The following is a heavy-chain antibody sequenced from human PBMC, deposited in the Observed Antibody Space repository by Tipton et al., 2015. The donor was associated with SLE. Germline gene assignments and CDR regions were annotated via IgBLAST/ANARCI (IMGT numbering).Heavy chain of an antibody. Sequence: GLVKPSETLSLTCAVYGGSFSGYYWSWIRQPPGKGLEWIGEINHSGSTNYNPSLKSRVTISVDTSKNQFSLKLSSVTAADTAVYCCARAAAPGAVDYWGQGTLVTVSS. D-gene: IGHD1-26*01. V-gene: IGHV4-34*01. CDR2: INHSGST. CDR1: GGSFSGYY. J-gene: IGHJ4*02. CDR3: ARAAAPGAVDY.